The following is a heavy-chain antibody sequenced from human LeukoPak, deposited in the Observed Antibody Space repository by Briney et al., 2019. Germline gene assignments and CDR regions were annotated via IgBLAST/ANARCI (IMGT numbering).Heavy chain of an antibody. CDR2: IYPGDSDT. V-gene: IGHV5-51*01. Sequence: GESLKISCKGSGYIFTSYWIGWVRQMPGKGLEWMGIIYPGDSDTRYSPSFQGQVTISADKSISTAYLQWSSLKASDTAMYYCARQEGYDYVWGSYRYFDYWGQGTLVTVSS. CDR3: ARQEGYDYVWGSYRYFDY. D-gene: IGHD3-16*02. CDR1: GYIFTSYW. J-gene: IGHJ4*02.